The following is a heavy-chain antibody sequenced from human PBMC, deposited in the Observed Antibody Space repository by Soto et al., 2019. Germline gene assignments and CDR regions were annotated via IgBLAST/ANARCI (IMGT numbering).Heavy chain of an antibody. CDR3: ERLQHALDI. CDR1: GGSISSSSYY. J-gene: IGHJ3*02. CDR2: IYYSGST. V-gene: IGHV4-39*01. Sequence: QLQLQESGPGLVKPSETLSLTCTVSGGSISSSSYYWGWIRQPPGKGLEWIGSIYYSGSTYYNPSIKTRDIISVATSKNQFSLKLSSVTAIETAEYCCERLQHALDIWGQGTMVTVSS.